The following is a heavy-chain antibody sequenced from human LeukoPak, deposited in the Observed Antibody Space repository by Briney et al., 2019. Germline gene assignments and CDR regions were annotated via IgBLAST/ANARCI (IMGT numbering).Heavy chain of an antibody. V-gene: IGHV3-23*01. CDR1: GFTFSSYA. J-gene: IGHJ4*02. Sequence: GGSLRLSCAASGFTFSSYAMSWVRQAPGKGLQWVSAISGSGGSTYYADSVKGRFTISRDNSKNTLYLQMNSLRAEDTAVYYCAKDMLLVGATNFDYWGQGTLVTVSS. CDR3: AKDMLLVGATNFDY. CDR2: ISGSGGST. D-gene: IGHD1-26*01.